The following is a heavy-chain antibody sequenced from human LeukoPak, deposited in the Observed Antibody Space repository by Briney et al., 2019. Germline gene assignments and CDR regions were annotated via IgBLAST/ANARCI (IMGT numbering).Heavy chain of an antibody. CDR3: ARGSCGYGDCYRALNI. J-gene: IGHJ3*02. D-gene: IGHD2-21*02. CDR1: GFTFNNYD. CDR2: IHTAGDT. V-gene: IGHV3-13*01. Sequence: GGSLRLSCAASGFTFNNYDMHWVRQTTGEGLEWVSSIHTAGDTHYSGSAKGRFIISRENVKNSLYLQMNSLRAEDTAVYYCARGSCGYGDCYRALNIWGQGTIVTVSS.